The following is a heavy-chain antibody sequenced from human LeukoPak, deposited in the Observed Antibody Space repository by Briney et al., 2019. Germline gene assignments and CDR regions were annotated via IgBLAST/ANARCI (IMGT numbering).Heavy chain of an antibody. D-gene: IGHD3-10*01. CDR2: INHSGST. CDR1: GGSFSGYY. Sequence: SETLSLTCAVHGGSFSGYYWSWIRQPPGKGLEWIGEINHSGSTNYSPSLKSRVTISVDTSKNQFSLKLSSVTAADTAVYYCARGRERFVDALGAFDIWGQGTMVSVSS. J-gene: IGHJ3*02. V-gene: IGHV4-34*01. CDR3: ARGRERFVDALGAFDI.